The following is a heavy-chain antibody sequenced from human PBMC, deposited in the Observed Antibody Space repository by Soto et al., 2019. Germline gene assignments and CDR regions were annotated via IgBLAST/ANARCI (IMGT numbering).Heavy chain of an antibody. J-gene: IGHJ4*02. V-gene: IGHV3-15*01. Sequence: EVQLVESGGGLVKPGGSLRLSCAASGFTFNNAWMSWVRQAPGKGLEWVGRIKSKTDGGTTDYAAPVKGRFTISRDDSKNTLYLQMTSLKTEDTAVYYCTTVTYSSDGLDYWGQGTLVTVSS. D-gene: IGHD2-15*01. CDR3: TTVTYSSDGLDY. CDR2: IKSKTDGGTT. CDR1: GFTFNNAW.